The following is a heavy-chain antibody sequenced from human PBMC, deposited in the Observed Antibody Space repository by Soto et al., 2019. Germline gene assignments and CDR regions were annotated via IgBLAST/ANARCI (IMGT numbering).Heavy chain of an antibody. Sequence: ASETLSLTCTVSGGSISRGGYYWSWIRQHPGKGLEWIGYIYYSGSTYYNPSLKSRVTISVDTSKNQFSLKLSSVTAADTAVYYCARDSLSGLFDYWGQGTLVTVSS. CDR1: GGSISRGGYY. V-gene: IGHV4-31*03. CDR2: IYYSGST. J-gene: IGHJ4*02. CDR3: ARDSLSGLFDY. D-gene: IGHD2-15*01.